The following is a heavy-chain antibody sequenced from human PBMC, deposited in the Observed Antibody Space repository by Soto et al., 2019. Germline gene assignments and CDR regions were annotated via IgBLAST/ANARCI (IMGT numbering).Heavy chain of an antibody. Sequence: QLQLQESGSGLVKPSQTLSLTCTVSGGSITIGGYCWSWIRQPPGQGLEWIGYICHSGNTYYNPSVQSRVPTSLARSQHHFSLNLSSVTAADTAVYSCARVWFGESSWFDPWGQGTLVTVSS. J-gene: IGHJ5*02. CDR1: GGSITIGGYC. CDR2: ICHSGNT. V-gene: IGHV4-30-2*01. D-gene: IGHD3-10*01. CDR3: ARVWFGESSWFDP.